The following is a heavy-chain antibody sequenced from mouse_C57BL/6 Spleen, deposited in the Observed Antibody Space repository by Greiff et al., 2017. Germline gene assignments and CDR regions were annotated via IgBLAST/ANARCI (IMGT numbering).Heavy chain of an antibody. V-gene: IGHV5-17*01. D-gene: IGHD1-1*01. J-gene: IGHJ3*01. CDR3: ARGEDYYGPFAY. CDR2: ISSGSSTI. CDR1: GFTFSDYG. Sequence: EVHLVESGGGLVKPGGSLKLSCAASGFTFSDYGMHWVRQAPEKGLEWVAYISSGSSTIYYADTVKGRFTISRDNAKNTLFLQMTSLRSEDTAMYYCARGEDYYGPFAYWGQGTLVTVSA.